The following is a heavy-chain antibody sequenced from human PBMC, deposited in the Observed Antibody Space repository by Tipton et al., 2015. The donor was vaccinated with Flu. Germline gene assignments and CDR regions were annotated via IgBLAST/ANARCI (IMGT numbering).Heavy chain of an antibody. CDR1: GGTFSSYA. D-gene: IGHD5-18*01. Sequence: QVQLVQSGAEVRKPGSSVKVSCKASGGTFSSYAISWVRQAPGQGLEWMGGIIPIFGTANYAQKFQGRVTITADESTSTAYMELSSLRSEDTAVYYCARVATLDVDTAMPGGYWGQGTLVTVSS. V-gene: IGHV1-69*01. J-gene: IGHJ4*02. CDR2: IIPIFGTA. CDR3: ARVATLDVDTAMPGGY.